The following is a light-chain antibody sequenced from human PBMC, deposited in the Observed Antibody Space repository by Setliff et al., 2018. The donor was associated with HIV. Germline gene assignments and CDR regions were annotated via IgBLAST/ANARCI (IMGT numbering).Light chain of an antibody. J-gene: IGLJ1*01. CDR2: KDI. Sequence: SYELTQPPSVSVSPGQTATITCSGDALSNEYAYWYQQKPGQAPVLVIYKDIERPSGTPERVSGSKSGTTVTLTISGVQAEDEADYYCQSADSSGSYVFGTGTKVTVL. CDR3: QSADSSGSYV. V-gene: IGLV3-25*03. CDR1: ALSNEY.